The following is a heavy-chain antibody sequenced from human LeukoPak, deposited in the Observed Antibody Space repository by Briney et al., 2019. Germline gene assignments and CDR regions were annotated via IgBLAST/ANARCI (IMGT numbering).Heavy chain of an antibody. Sequence: QPGGSLRLSCAASGFTFSSYWMHWVRQPPGKGLVWVSRINSDGSSTSYADSVKGRFTISSDNAKNTLYLQMNSLRAEDTAVYYCARDLLGNSGSYLRHPNGPPFDYWGQGTLVTVSS. CDR1: GFTFSSYW. D-gene: IGHD1-26*01. CDR3: ARDLLGNSGSYLRHPNGPPFDY. V-gene: IGHV3-74*01. J-gene: IGHJ4*02. CDR2: INSDGSST.